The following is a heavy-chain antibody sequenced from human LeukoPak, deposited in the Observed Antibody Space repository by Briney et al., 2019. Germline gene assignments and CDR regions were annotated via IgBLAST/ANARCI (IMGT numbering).Heavy chain of an antibody. CDR3: ARGPVAAPHP. V-gene: IGHV4-30-4*02. CDR2: IYYSGST. Sequence: SETLSLTCTVSGGSISSGDYYWSWIRQPPGKGLEWIGYIYYSGSTYYNPSLKSRVTLSVDTSKNQFSLKLSSVTAADTAVYYCARGPVAAPHPWGQGTLVTVSS. CDR1: GGSISSGDYY. D-gene: IGHD6-13*01. J-gene: IGHJ5*02.